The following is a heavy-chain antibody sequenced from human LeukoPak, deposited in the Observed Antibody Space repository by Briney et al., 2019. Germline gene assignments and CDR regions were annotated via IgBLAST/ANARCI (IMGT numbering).Heavy chain of an antibody. CDR2: ITQSGNT. CDR1: GGSFSGYY. Sequence: SETLSLTCAVYGGSFSGYYWSCIRQSPGEGLEWIGEITQSGNTKYTPSLEGRVTISVDTSKNHFSLNLTSVPAADTALYYCTRYPRYPNRYRFDPWGQGTLVSVSS. J-gene: IGHJ5*02. CDR3: TRYPRYPNRYRFDP. V-gene: IGHV4-34*01. D-gene: IGHD1-14*01.